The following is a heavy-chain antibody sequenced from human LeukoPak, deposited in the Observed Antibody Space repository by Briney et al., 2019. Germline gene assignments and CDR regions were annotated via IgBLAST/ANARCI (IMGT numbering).Heavy chain of an antibody. Sequence: TPSETLSLTCTVSGGSISSSSYYWGWIRQPPGKGLEWIGSIYYSGSTYYNPSLKSRVTISVDTSKNQFSLKLSSVTAADTAVYYCARTGYSSTRFDPWGQGTLVTVS. CDR2: IYYSGST. V-gene: IGHV4-39*01. D-gene: IGHD6-13*01. CDR1: GGSISSSSYY. J-gene: IGHJ5*02. CDR3: ARTGYSSTRFDP.